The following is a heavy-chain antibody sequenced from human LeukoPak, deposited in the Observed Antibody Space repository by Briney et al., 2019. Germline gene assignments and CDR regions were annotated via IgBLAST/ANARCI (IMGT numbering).Heavy chain of an antibody. V-gene: IGHV3-30-3*01. CDR3: ARDPSRAAAGTTHDY. CDR2: ISYDGSNK. J-gene: IGHJ4*02. D-gene: IGHD6-13*01. Sequence: GGSLRLSCAASGFTFSSYAMHWVRQAPGKGLEWVAVISYDGSNKYYADSVKGRFTISRDNSKNTLYLQMNSLRAEDTAVYYCARDPSRAAAGTTHDYWGQGTLVTVSS. CDR1: GFTFSSYA.